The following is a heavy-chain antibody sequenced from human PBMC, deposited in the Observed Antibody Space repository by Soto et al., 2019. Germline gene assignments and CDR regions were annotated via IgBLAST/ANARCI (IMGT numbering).Heavy chain of an antibody. Sequence: QVQLVPYGAEVKKPGASVKVSCKASGYTFTSYDINWVRQATGQGLEWMGWMNPNSGNTGDAQKFQGRVTMTRNTSISTADMELSSLRSVDTAVYYCAREKSYGMDVWGHGTTVTVSS. J-gene: IGHJ6*02. CDR3: AREKSYGMDV. CDR2: MNPNSGNT. V-gene: IGHV1-8*01. CDR1: GYTFTSYD.